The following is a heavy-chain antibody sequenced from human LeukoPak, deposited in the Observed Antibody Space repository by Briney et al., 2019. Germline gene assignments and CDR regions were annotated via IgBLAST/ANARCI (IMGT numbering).Heavy chain of an antibody. J-gene: IGHJ5*02. V-gene: IGHV1-46*01. D-gene: IGHD1-26*01. CDR1: GYTFTSYY. CDR2: INPTGGST. Sequence: ASVKVSCKASGYTFTSYYIHWVRQAPGQGLEWMGQINPTGGSTGYAQKFQGRVTMTRDMSTSTDYMELSSLRSEDTAIYYCARDNSVGDNAWWFDPWGQGTLVTVSS. CDR3: ARDNSVGDNAWWFDP.